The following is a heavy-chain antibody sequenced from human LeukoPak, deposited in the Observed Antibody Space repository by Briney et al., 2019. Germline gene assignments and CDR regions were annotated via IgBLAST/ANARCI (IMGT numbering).Heavy chain of an antibody. CDR1: GFTFSDYY. CDR3: ARDATYYYGSGSFYRWANWFDP. D-gene: IGHD3-10*01. CDR2: ISSSGTTI. V-gene: IGHV3-11*01. J-gene: IGHJ5*02. Sequence: GGSLRLSCAASGFTFSDYYMSWIRQVPGKGLEWVSYISSSGTTIYYADPVKGRFTISRDNAKNSLYLQMNSLRAEDTALYYCARDATYYYGSGSFYRWANWFDPWGQGTLVTVSS.